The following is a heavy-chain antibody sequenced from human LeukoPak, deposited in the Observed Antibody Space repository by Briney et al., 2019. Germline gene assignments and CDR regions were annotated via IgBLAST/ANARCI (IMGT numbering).Heavy chain of an antibody. CDR1: GFTFSDYS. D-gene: IGHD3-22*01. CDR3: ARGVNAFDI. J-gene: IGHJ3*02. CDR2: ISSTSNSI. Sequence: GGSLRLSCEASGFTFSDYSMNWVRQAPDKGLQWVSYISSTSNSISYAGSLKGRFTISRDNARNSLFLQMNSLRDEDTALYYCARGVNAFDIWGQGTMVTVSS. V-gene: IGHV3-48*02.